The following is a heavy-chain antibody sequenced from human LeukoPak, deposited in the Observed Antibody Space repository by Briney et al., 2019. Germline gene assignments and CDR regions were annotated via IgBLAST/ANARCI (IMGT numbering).Heavy chain of an antibody. CDR2: IDWDDDK. CDR3: PRTIAVAAHRSFDY. Sequence: SGPALVKPTQTLTLTCTFSGFSLSTSGMCVSWIRQPPGKALEWLARIDWDDDKYYSTSLKTRLTISKDTSKNQVVLTMTNMDPVDTATYYCPRTIAVAAHRSFDYWGQGTLVTFSS. CDR1: GFSLSTSGMC. J-gene: IGHJ4*02. V-gene: IGHV2-70*11. D-gene: IGHD6-19*01.